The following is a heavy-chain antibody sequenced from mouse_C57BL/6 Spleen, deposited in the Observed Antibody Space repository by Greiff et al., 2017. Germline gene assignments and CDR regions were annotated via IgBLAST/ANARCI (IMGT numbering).Heavy chain of an antibody. D-gene: IGHD1-1*01. V-gene: IGHV5-16*01. J-gene: IGHJ4*01. Sequence: DVMLVESEGGLVQPGSSMKLSCTASGFTFSDYYMAWVRQVPEKGLEWVANINYDGSSTYYLDSLKSRFIISRDNAKNILYLQMSSLKSEDTATYYCARVDYYGSSYFYAMDCWGQGTSVTVSS. CDR3: ARVDYYGSSYFYAMDC. CDR1: GFTFSDYY. CDR2: INYDGSST.